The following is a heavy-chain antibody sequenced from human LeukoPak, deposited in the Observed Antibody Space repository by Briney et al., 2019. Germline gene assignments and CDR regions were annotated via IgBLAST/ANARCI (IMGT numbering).Heavy chain of an antibody. J-gene: IGHJ4*02. CDR3: ASSIWLGELPFDY. Sequence: ASVKVSCKASGYTFTSYYMHWVRQAPGQGLEWMGIINPSGGSTSYAQKFQGRVTMTRDMSTSTVYMELSSLRSEDTAVYYCASSIWLGELPFDYWGQGTLVTVSS. CDR1: GYTFTSYY. CDR2: INPSGGST. D-gene: IGHD3-10*01. V-gene: IGHV1-46*01.